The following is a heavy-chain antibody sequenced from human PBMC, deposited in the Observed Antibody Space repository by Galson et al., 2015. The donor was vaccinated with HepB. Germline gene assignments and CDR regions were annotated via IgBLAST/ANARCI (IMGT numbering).Heavy chain of an antibody. CDR2: ISYDGSNK. CDR1: GLTFSSYA. D-gene: IGHD5-12*01. V-gene: IGHV3-30*04. CDR3: ARDQGIVATEAYYYYYYGMDV. Sequence: SLRLSCAASGLTFSSYAMHWVRQAPGKGLEWVAVISYDGSNKYYADSVKGRFTISRDNSKNTLYLQMNSLRAEDTAVYYCARDQGIVATEAYYYYYYGMDVWGQGTTVTVSS. J-gene: IGHJ6*02.